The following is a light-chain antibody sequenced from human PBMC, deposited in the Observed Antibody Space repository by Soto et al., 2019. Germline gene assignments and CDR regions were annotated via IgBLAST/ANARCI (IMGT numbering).Light chain of an antibody. CDR2: GAS. CDR1: QSVSSSY. Sequence: EIVLTQSPGTLSLSQGERATLSCRASQSVSSSYLAWHQQKPGQAPRLLIYGASSRATGIPDRFSGSGSGTDFTLTISRLEPEDFAVYYCQQYGSSPPNTFGQGTKLEIK. J-gene: IGKJ2*01. V-gene: IGKV3-20*01. CDR3: QQYGSSPPNT.